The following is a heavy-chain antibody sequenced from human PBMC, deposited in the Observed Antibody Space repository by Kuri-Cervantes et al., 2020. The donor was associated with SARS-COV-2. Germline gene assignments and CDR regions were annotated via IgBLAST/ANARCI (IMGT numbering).Heavy chain of an antibody. CDR3: ARDLRPKAAAGTRNAFDI. D-gene: IGHD6-13*01. V-gene: IGHV4-30-2*01. CDR2: IYHSGST. Sequence: SETLSLTCAVSGGSISSGGYSWSWIRQPPGKGLEWIGYIYHSGSTYYNPSLKSRVTISVDRSKNQFSLKLSSVTAADTAVYYCARDLRPKAAAGTRNAFDIWGQGTMVTVSS. J-gene: IGHJ3*02. CDR1: GGSISSGGYS.